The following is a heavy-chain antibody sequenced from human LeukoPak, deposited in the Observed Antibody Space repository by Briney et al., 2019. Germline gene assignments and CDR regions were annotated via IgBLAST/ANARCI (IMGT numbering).Heavy chain of an antibody. CDR2: VKEDGTTK. J-gene: IGHJ4*02. CDR1: GFSFTNYW. CDR3: VSQEVVPH. Sequence: GGSLRLSCAAYGFSFTNYWMIWVRQAPGKGLEWVANVKEDGTTKKYVASVKGRFTISRDSAKNSLYLQMDSLRAEDTAVYYCVSQEVVPHWGQGTLVSVSS. V-gene: IGHV3-7*01. D-gene: IGHD2-15*01.